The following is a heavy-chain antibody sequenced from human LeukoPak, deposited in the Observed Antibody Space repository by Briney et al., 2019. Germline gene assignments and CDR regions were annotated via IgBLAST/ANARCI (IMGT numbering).Heavy chain of an antibody. V-gene: IGHV1-8*01. D-gene: IGHD4-17*01. J-gene: IGHJ3*02. CDR1: GYTFTSYD. Sequence: ASVKVSCKASGYTFTSYDINWVRQAAGQGLERVGWMNRNSGNTGYAQKFQGRVTMTRSTSINTAYMELSSLRSEDTAVYYCARNDYGGHDAFDIWGQGTMVIVSS. CDR2: MNRNSGNT. CDR3: ARNDYGGHDAFDI.